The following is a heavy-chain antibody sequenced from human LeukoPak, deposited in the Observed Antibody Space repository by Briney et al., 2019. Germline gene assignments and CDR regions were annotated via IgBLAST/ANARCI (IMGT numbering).Heavy chain of an antibody. CDR1: GFTFANYV. V-gene: IGHV3-23*01. CDR3: AKGSGYYGSNAEYYFDY. Sequence: GGSQRLSCAASGFTFANYVIAWVRQPPGNGLEWVSDIVGSGGNTFYANSVKGRFTISRDNSKNTLYLQMSSLRAEDSALYYCAKGSGYYGSNAEYYFDYWGQGTLVTVSS. J-gene: IGHJ4*02. CDR2: IVGSGGNT. D-gene: IGHD4-23*01.